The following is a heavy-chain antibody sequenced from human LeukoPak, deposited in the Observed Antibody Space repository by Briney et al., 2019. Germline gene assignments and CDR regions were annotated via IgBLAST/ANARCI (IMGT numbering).Heavy chain of an antibody. CDR1: GGSISSGGYY. CDR2: IYYSGST. J-gene: IGHJ6*02. Sequence: SETLSLTCTVPGGSISSGGYYWSWIRQHPGKGLEWIGYIYYSGSTYYNPSLKSRVTISVDTSKNQFSLKLSSVTAADTAVYYCARDTQTYYYGSGSGGLYYYYYGMDVWGQGTTVTVSS. V-gene: IGHV4-31*03. CDR3: ARDTQTYYYGSGSGGLYYYYYGMDV. D-gene: IGHD3-10*01.